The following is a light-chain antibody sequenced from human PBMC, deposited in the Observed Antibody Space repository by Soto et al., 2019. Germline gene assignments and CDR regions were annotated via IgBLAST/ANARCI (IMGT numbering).Light chain of an antibody. V-gene: IGKV1-33*01. CDR2: DAS. Sequence: DIQMTQSPSSLSASVGDRVTITCQASQDISNYLNWYQQKPGKAPKLLIYDASNLETGVPSRFSGSGSGTDFTFTISSLQPEDIATYYCQQYDNSFGQGTKLEIK. CDR3: QQYDNS. CDR1: QDISNY. J-gene: IGKJ2*01.